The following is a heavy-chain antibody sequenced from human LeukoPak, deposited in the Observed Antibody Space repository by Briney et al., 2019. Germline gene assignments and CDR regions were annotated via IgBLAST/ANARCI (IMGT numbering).Heavy chain of an antibody. CDR3: ARHQRKRDSSSWYSAPFY. Sequence: GGSLQISCKGSGYSFTSYWIGWVRQMPGKGLEWMGIIYPGDSDTRYSPSFQGQVTISADKSISTAYLQWSSLKASDTAMYYCARHQRKRDSSSWYSAPFYWGQGTLVTVSS. J-gene: IGHJ4*02. D-gene: IGHD6-13*01. CDR1: GYSFTSYW. V-gene: IGHV5-51*01. CDR2: IYPGDSDT.